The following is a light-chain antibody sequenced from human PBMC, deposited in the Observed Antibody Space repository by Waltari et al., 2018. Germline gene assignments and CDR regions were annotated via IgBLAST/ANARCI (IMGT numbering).Light chain of an antibody. CDR3: QQYTSAPWT. V-gene: IGKV1-5*03. J-gene: IGKJ1*01. CDR1: QGISSW. CDR2: KAS. Sequence: DIQMTQSPSSLSASVGDRVPITCRASQGISSWLAWYQQKPGKAPNLLIYKASSLLSGVPSRFSGSGSGTDFTLTISSLQPDDFATYYCQQYTSAPWTFGQGTKVEIK.